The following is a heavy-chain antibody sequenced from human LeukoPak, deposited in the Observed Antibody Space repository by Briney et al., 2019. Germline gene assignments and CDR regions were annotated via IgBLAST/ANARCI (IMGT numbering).Heavy chain of an antibody. V-gene: IGHV3-30*03. CDR2: LPPDGSYQ. Sequence: GGSLRLSCAASGFTFSSHWMHWVRQAPGEGLEWVALLPPDGSYQYYADSLKGRFTISRDNAKNSVFLQMNSLRAEDTAVYYCVRDGGVSGYDLLDYWGQGTLVTVSS. D-gene: IGHD5-12*01. J-gene: IGHJ4*02. CDR1: GFTFSSHW. CDR3: VRDGGVSGYDLLDY.